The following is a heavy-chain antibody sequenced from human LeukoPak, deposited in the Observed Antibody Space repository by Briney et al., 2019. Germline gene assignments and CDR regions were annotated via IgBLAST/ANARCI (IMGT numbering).Heavy chain of an antibody. D-gene: IGHD3-10*01. CDR3: ARLHYYGSGSYLYYMDV. CDR2: IYPGDSDT. CDR1: GYSFTSYW. J-gene: IGHJ6*03. Sequence: GESLKISCKGSGYSFTSYWIGWVRQMPGKGLEWMGIIYPGDSDTRYSPSFQGQVTISADKSISTAYLQWSSLKASDTAMYYCARLHYYGSGSYLYYMDVWGKGTTVTVSS. V-gene: IGHV5-51*01.